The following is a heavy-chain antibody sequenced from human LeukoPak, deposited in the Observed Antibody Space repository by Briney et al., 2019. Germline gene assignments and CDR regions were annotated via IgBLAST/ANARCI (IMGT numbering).Heavy chain of an antibody. J-gene: IGHJ4*02. D-gene: IGHD5-12*01. CDR3: AKHRQKVATKGPFDY. CDR1: GLTFSSYG. CDR2: ISYDGSNK. V-gene: IGHV3-30*18. Sequence: GRSLRLSCAASGLTFSSYGMHRVRQAPGKGLEWVAVISYDGSNKYYADSVKGRFTISRDNSKNTLYLQMNSLRAEDTAVYYCAKHRQKVATKGPFDYWGQGTLVTVSS.